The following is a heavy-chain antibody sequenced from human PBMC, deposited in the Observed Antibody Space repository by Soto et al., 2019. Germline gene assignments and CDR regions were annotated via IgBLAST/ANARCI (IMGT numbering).Heavy chain of an antibody. CDR2: IIPIFGTA. D-gene: IGHD6-13*01. J-gene: IGHJ6*02. V-gene: IGHV1-69*01. CDR1: GGTFSSYA. CDR3: ARVGSGSSWWAYYYYGMDV. Sequence: QVQLVQSGAEVKKPGSSVKVSCKASGGTFSSYAISWVRQAPGQGLEWMGGIIPIFGTANYAQKVQGRVTSTAAESTSTASMELSSLRSEDTAVYYCARVGSGSSWWAYYYYGMDVGGQGTTVTVSS.